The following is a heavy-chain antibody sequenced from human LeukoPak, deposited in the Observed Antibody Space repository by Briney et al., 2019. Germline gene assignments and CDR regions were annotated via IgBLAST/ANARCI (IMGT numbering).Heavy chain of an antibody. CDR2: IIPIFGTA. J-gene: IGHJ3*02. CDR1: GGTFSSYA. Sequence: GASVKVSCKASGGTFSSYAISWVRQASGQGLEWMGGIIPIFGTANYAQKFQGRVTITADKSTSTAYMELSSLRSEDTAVYYCARDRTPRAFDIWGQGTMVTVSS. CDR3: ARDRTPRAFDI. V-gene: IGHV1-69*06.